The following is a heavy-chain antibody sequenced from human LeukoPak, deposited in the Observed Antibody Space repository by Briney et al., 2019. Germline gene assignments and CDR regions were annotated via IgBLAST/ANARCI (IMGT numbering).Heavy chain of an antibody. D-gene: IGHD6-19*01. J-gene: IGHJ6*02. CDR2: ISSSGDTT. CDR3: ANAVAAPLVRYYYGMDV. Sequence: GGSLRLSCAASGFTLSSYAMSWVRQAPGKGLEWVSTISSSGDTTYYADSVKGRFTISRDNSKNTLYLQMNSLRAEDTAVYYCANAVAAPLVRYYYGMDVWGQGTTVTVSS. CDR1: GFTLSSYA. V-gene: IGHV3-23*01.